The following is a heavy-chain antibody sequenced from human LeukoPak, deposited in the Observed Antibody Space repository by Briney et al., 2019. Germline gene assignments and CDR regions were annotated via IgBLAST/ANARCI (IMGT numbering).Heavy chain of an antibody. V-gene: IGHV1-8*01. J-gene: IGHJ4*02. D-gene: IGHD1-26*01. Sequence: ASVRVSCKASGYTFNGYDINWVRQATGQGLEWMGWMNPNTGDTGYAQTFQGRVTMTRNTSIDTAYMELSGLKSEDTAVYYCTRGSLSGSSRDYWGQGTLVTVSS. CDR2: MNPNTGDT. CDR1: GYTFNGYD. CDR3: TRGSLSGSSRDY.